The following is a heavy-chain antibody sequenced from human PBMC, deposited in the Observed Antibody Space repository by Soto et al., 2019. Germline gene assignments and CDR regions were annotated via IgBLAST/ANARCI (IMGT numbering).Heavy chain of an antibody. Sequence: QVQLVQSGAEVKKPGASVKVSCKASGYTFSNYGISWVRQAPGQGLEWMAWINVYNGDTNFEQKFQGRVSMTADTSTSTAYMELISLRYDDTAVYYCARAIAGGYGHTTLDYWGQGTLVTVSA. J-gene: IGHJ4*02. CDR1: GYTFSNYG. CDR3: ARAIAGGYGHTTLDY. CDR2: INVYNGDT. V-gene: IGHV1-18*04. D-gene: IGHD5-18*01.